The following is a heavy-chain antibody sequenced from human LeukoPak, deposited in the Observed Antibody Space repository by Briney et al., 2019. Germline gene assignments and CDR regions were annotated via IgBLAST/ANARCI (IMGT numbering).Heavy chain of an antibody. CDR1: GFIVSSNY. D-gene: IGHD3-10*01. J-gene: IGHJ4*02. Sequence: GGSLRLSCVVSGFIVSSNYMSWVRQAPGKGLEWVSIIYSSGSTYYADSVKGRFTISRDNSKNTVSLQMSSLRAEDTALYYCAKGSGNGYGSGPFDYWGQGTLVTVSS. V-gene: IGHV3-66*01. CDR3: AKGSGNGYGSGPFDY. CDR2: IYSSGST.